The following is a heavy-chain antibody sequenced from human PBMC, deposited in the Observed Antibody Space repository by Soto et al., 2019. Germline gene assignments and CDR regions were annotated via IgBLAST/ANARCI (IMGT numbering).Heavy chain of an antibody. CDR2: ISTTSTYT. V-gene: IGHV3-21*01. CDR1: GFTFSRYY. J-gene: IGHJ3*02. CDR3: AREDGLSSTNVKAFDI. D-gene: IGHD2-2*01. Sequence: PGGSLRLSCAASGFTFSRYYMNWVRQAPGKGLEWVSSISTTSTYTHYADSLKGRFTISRDNAKKLLYLQMDSLRAEDTAVYYCAREDGLSSTNVKAFDIWGQGTKVTVSS.